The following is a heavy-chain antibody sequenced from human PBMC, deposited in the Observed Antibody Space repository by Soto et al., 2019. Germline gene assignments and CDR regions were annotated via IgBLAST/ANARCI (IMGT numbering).Heavy chain of an antibody. V-gene: IGHV4-30-2*01. D-gene: IGHD4-17*01. CDR1: GGSISSGGYS. CDR3: ARGPDYGDYRTYYFDY. CDR2: IYHSGST. J-gene: IGHJ4*02. Sequence: SETLSLTCAVSGGSISSGGYSWSWIRQPPGKGLEWIGYIYHSGSTYYNPSLKSRVTISVDRSKNQFSLKLSSVTAADTAVYYCARGPDYGDYRTYYFDYWGQGTLVTAPQ.